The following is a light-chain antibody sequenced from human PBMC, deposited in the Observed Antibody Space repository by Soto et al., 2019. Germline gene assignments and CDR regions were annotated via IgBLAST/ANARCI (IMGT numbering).Light chain of an antibody. J-gene: IGKJ2*01. V-gene: IGKV1-5*03. CDR2: KAS. CDR3: QQYNSSPYT. CDR1: QRISNW. Sequence: DIQMTQSPSTLSASVGDRVSITCRASQRISNWLAWYQRKPGRAPKLLIYKASSLESGVPSRSSGSGSGTEFTLTTSSLQPDDFAPYYCQQYNSSPYTCGQGTKLDIK.